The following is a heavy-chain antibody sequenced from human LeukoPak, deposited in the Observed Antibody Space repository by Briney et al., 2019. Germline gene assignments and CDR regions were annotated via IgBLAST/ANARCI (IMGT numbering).Heavy chain of an antibody. J-gene: IGHJ4*02. D-gene: IGHD3-22*01. CDR2: IKEDGSKK. Sequence: GGSLRLSCAVSGATFSSYAMTWVRQAPGKGLEWVANIKEDGSKKNYVDSVKGRFTIFRDNAKNSLYLQMNSLRAEDTAVYYCATPLDYYDSSGYHQGGDWGQGTLVTVSS. CDR1: GATFSSYA. V-gene: IGHV3-7*03. CDR3: ATPLDYYDSSGYHQGGD.